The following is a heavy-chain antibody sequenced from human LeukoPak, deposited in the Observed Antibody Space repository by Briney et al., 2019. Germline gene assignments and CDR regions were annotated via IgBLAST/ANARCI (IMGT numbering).Heavy chain of an antibody. V-gene: IGHV3-49*04. CDR3: TRISSSPAALYYYYMDV. CDR2: IRSDRYGGTS. D-gene: IGHD6-6*01. Sequence: GGSLRLSCTASGFTFGDNPLNWDRQAPGKGLGWVGLIRSDRYGGTSEYVASVNGRFSISRDDSRNILYLEMNSLRNEDTAVYFCTRISSSPAALYYYYMDVWGKGIPVTVSS. J-gene: IGHJ6*03. CDR1: GFTFGDNP.